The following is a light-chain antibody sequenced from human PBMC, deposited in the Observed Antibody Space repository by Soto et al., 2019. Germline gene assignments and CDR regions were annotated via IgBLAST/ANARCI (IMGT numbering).Light chain of an antibody. CDR1: QDISNY. V-gene: IGKV1-33*01. Sequence: DIQMTQSPSSLSASVGDRVTITCQASQDISNYLNWYQQKPGKAPKLLIYDASNMETGVPSRFSGSGSGTDFTFTISSLQAEDIATYYCQQYDNLSFTFGQGTKVDIK. CDR3: QQYDNLSFT. J-gene: IGKJ3*01. CDR2: DAS.